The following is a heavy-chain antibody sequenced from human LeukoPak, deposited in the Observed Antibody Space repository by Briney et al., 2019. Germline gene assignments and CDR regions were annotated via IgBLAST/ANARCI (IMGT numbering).Heavy chain of an antibody. CDR3: AKAMYSSGWDDLDY. Sequence: PGGSLRLSCAASGCTFSSYAMSWVRQAPGKGLEWASAISGGGSSTHYADSVKGRFTISRDNSKNTLYLQMNSLRAEDTAVYYCAKAMYSSGWDDLDYWGQGTLVTVSS. V-gene: IGHV3-23*01. D-gene: IGHD6-19*01. J-gene: IGHJ4*02. CDR1: GCTFSSYA. CDR2: ISGGGSST.